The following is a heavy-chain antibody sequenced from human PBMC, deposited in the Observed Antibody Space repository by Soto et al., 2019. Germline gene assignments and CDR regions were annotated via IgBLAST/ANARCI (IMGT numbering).Heavy chain of an antibody. J-gene: IGHJ6*02. CDR2: TWYDGSNK. Sequence: QVQLVESGGGVVQPGRSLRLSCAASGFTFSSYGMHWVRQAPGKGLEWVAVTWYDGSNKYYADSVKGRFTISRDNSKNTLYLQMNSLRAEDTAVYYCASEYCSGGSCYYYGMDVWGRGTTVTVSS. V-gene: IGHV3-33*01. D-gene: IGHD2-15*01. CDR3: ASEYCSGGSCYYYGMDV. CDR1: GFTFSSYG.